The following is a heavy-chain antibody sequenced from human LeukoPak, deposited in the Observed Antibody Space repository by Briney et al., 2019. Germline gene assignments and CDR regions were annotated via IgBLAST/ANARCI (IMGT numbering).Heavy chain of an antibody. J-gene: IGHJ4*02. CDR1: GFTFSTYS. D-gene: IGHD2-21*02. Sequence: PGGSLRLSCAASGFTFSTYSMNWVRQAPGKGLEWVSSISSSSAYIYYADSVKGRFTISRDNAKSSLFLQMNSLRAEDTAVYYCARVNRVTAIQELDYWGQGTLVTVSS. CDR2: ISSSSAYI. V-gene: IGHV3-21*04. CDR3: ARVNRVTAIQELDY.